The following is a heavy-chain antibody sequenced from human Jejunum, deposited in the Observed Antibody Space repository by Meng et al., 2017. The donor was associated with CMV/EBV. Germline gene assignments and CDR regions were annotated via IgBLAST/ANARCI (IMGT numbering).Heavy chain of an antibody. J-gene: IGHJ4*02. V-gene: IGHV1-18*01. Sequence: QVQLLQSGAEVKKPGASVTVPCKASGYSFSIHGIAWVRQAPGQGLEWMGWISAYNANTNYAQKFQGRVTMTTDTSTYTVYMELTSLTSDDTAIYYCARQGWLLTDYFDYWGQGTLVTVAS. CDR2: ISAYNANT. CDR1: GYSFSIHG. CDR3: ARQGWLLTDYFDY. D-gene: IGHD2-15*01.